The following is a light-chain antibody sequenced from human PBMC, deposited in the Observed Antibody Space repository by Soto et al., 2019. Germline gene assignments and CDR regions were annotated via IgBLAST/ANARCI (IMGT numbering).Light chain of an antibody. CDR2: GAS. V-gene: IGKV3D-20*02. CDR1: QSVSSSY. Sequence: EIVLTQSPGTLCLSPGERAALSCRASQSVSSSYLAWYQQKPGQAPRLLIYGASSRATGIPDRFSGSGSGTDFTLTISSLEPEDFALYYCQHRANWPWTFGQGTKVDIK. J-gene: IGKJ1*01. CDR3: QHRANWPWT.